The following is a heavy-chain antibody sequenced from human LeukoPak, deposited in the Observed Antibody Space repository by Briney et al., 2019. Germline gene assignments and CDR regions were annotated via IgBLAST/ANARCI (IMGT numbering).Heavy chain of an antibody. CDR3: AKARITYYYDSSGYYYDY. J-gene: IGHJ4*02. CDR1: GFTFSSYA. CDR2: ISGSGGST. V-gene: IGHV3-23*01. Sequence: PGGSLRLSCAASGFTFSSYAMSWVRQAPGKGLEWVSAISGSGGSTYYADYVKGRFTISRDNSKNTLYLQMNSLRAEDTAVYYCAKARITYYYDSSGYYYDYWGQGTLVTVSS. D-gene: IGHD3-22*01.